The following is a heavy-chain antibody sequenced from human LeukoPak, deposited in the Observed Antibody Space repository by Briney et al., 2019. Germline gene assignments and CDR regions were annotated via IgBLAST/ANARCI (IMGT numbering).Heavy chain of an antibody. CDR3: ARDGSGDYGDFLDAFDI. CDR2: ISYDGSNK. CDR1: GFTFSSYA. V-gene: IGHV3-30-3*01. J-gene: IGHJ3*02. D-gene: IGHD4-17*01. Sequence: GGSLRLSCAASGFTFSSYAMHWVRQAPGKGLEWVAVISYDGSNKYYADSVKGRFTISRDNPRNALYLQMNSLRAEDTAVYYCARDGSGDYGDFLDAFDIWGQGTMVTVSS.